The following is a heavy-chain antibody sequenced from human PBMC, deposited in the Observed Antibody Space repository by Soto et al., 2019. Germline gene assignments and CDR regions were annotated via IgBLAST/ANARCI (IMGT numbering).Heavy chain of an antibody. J-gene: IGHJ6*02. D-gene: IGHD4-17*01. CDR3: ALEGGDTNNDYYYYGMDV. CDR2: INPSGGST. Sequence: PSVKVSCKESGYTFSSYYMHWVRQAPGHGLEWMGIINPSGGSTSYAQKFQGRVTMTRDTSTSTVYMELSSLRSEDTAVYYCALEGGDTNNDYYYYGMDVWGQGTTVTVSS. V-gene: IGHV1-46*01. CDR1: GYTFSSYY.